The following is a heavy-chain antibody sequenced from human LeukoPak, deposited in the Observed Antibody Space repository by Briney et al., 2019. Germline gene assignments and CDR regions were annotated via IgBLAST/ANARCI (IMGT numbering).Heavy chain of an antibody. CDR2: MNPNSGNT. D-gene: IGHD2-2*01. J-gene: IGHJ6*02. V-gene: IGHV1-8*01. CDR3: ARFRCSSTSCYYYYGMDV. Sequence: ASVKVSCKASGYTFTSYDINWVRQATGQGFEWMGWMNPNSGNTGYAQKFQGRVTMTRNTSISTAYMELSSLRSEDTAVYYCARFRCSSTSCYYYYGMDVWGQGTTVTVSS. CDR1: GYTFTSYD.